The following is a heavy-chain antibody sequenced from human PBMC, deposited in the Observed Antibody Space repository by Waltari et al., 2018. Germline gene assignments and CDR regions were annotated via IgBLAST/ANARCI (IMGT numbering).Heavy chain of an antibody. CDR2: ISWDGGST. J-gene: IGHJ4*02. D-gene: IGHD3-22*01. CDR3: AKDMGPSRYDSSGYFDY. Sequence: EVQLVESGGVVVQPGGSLRLSCAASGFTFDDYTMHWVRQAPGNGLEWFSLISWDGGSTYYADSVKGRFTISRDNSKNSLYLQMNSLRTEDTALYYCAKDMGPSRYDSSGYFDYWGQGTLVTVSS. V-gene: IGHV3-43*01. CDR1: GFTFDDYT.